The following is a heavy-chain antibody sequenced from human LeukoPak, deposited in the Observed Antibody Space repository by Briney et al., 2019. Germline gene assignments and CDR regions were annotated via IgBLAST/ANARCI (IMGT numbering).Heavy chain of an antibody. D-gene: IGHD4-17*01. Sequence: SETLSLTCAVYGGSFSGYYWSWIRQPPGKGLEWIGEINHSGSTNYNPSLKSRDTISVDTSKNQFSLKLSSVAAADTAVYYCARAHGDYRYYYYYYGMDVWGQGTTVTVSS. CDR3: ARAHGDYRYYYYYYGMDV. J-gene: IGHJ6*02. CDR1: GGSFSGYY. V-gene: IGHV4-34*01. CDR2: INHSGST.